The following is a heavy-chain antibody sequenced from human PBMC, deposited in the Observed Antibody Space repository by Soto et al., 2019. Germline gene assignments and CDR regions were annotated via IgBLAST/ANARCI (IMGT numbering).Heavy chain of an antibody. CDR3: ARGPYNWNEADYYGMDV. Sequence: WASVKVSCKASGGTFSSYAISWVRQAPGQGLEWMGGIIPIFGTANYAQKFQGRVTITADKSTSTAYMELSSLRSEDTAVYYCARGPYNWNEADYYGMDVWGQGTTVTVSS. CDR1: GGTFSSYA. CDR2: IIPIFGTA. D-gene: IGHD1-20*01. V-gene: IGHV1-69*06. J-gene: IGHJ6*02.